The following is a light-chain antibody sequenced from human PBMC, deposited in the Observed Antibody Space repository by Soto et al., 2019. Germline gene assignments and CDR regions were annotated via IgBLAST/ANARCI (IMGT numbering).Light chain of an antibody. Sequence: QSVLTQSPSASGTPGQRVSISCSGSTSNIGTNTVSWYQHVPGTAPKLLIYSNDQRPSAVPGRFPGSKSGTSASLAISGLLSEDEADYYCATWDDSLNVVFGGGTQLTVL. CDR1: TSNIGTNT. CDR3: ATWDDSLNVV. CDR2: SND. V-gene: IGLV1-44*01. J-gene: IGLJ2*01.